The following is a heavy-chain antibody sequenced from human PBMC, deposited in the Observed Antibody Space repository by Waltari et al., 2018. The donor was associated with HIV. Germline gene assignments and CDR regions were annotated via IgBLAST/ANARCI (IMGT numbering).Heavy chain of an antibody. V-gene: IGHV5-51*03. CDR1: GYSFTTSW. D-gene: IGHD2-8*01. CDR3: TKGMYANEDYFGY. J-gene: IGHJ4*02. CDR2: IYPGDADT. Sequence: EVQLVQSGAQVKKPGESQKISCQASGYSFTTSWIGWVRQLPGKGLEWMVIIYPGDADTRYSPSFQGQVTISADKSISTAYLQWSSLQASDTAMYYCTKGMYANEDYFGYWGQGTLVTVSS.